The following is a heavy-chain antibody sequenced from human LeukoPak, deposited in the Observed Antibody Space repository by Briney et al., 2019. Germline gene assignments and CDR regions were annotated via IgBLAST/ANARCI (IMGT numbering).Heavy chain of an antibody. V-gene: IGHV1-2*02. Sequence: ASVKVSCKASGYTFTGSYMHWVRQAPGQGLEWMGWINPNSGGTNYAQKFQGRVTMTRDTSISTAYMELSRLRSDDTAVYYCARDSAAAGTISNYWGQGTLVTVSS. D-gene: IGHD6-13*01. CDR3: ARDSAAAGTISNY. CDR2: INPNSGGT. CDR1: GYTFTGSY. J-gene: IGHJ4*02.